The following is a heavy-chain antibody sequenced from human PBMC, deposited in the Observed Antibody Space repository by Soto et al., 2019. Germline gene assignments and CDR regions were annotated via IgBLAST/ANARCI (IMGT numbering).Heavy chain of an antibody. J-gene: IGHJ4*02. V-gene: IGHV5-10-1*01. Sequence: PGESLKISCKGSGYSFTSYWISWVRQMPGKGLEWMGRIDPSDSYTNYSPSFQGHVTISADKSISTASLKLSSVTAADTAVYYCARNRVTQSDYWGQGTLVTVSS. CDR2: IDPSDSYT. CDR1: GYSFTSYW. D-gene: IGHD2-21*02. CDR3: ARNRVTQSDY.